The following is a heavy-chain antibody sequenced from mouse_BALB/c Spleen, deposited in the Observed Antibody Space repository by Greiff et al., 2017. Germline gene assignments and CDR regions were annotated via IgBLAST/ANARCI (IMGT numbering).Heavy chain of an antibody. Sequence: EVKLVESGGGLVQPGGSLRLSCATSGFTFTDSYMSWVRQPPGKALEWLGFIRNKANGYTTEYSASVKGRFTISRDNSQSILYLQMNTLRAVDSATDDCARDIRDDYDEDDAMDYWGQGTSVTVSS. CDR2: IRNKANGYTT. V-gene: IGHV7-3*02. CDR1: GFTFTDSY. J-gene: IGHJ4*01. CDR3: ARDIRDDYDEDDAMDY. D-gene: IGHD2-14*01.